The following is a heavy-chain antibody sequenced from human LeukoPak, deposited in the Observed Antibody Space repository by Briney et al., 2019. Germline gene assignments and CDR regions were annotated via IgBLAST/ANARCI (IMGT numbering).Heavy chain of an antibody. CDR3: ASLGSSVAAASDI. J-gene: IGHJ3*02. Sequence: SETLSLTCAVYGGSFSGYYWSWIRQPPGKGLEWIGEINHSGSTNYNPSLKSRVTISVDTSKNQFSLKLSSVTAADTAVYYCASLGSSVAAASDIWGQGTMVTVSS. V-gene: IGHV4-34*01. CDR1: GGSFSGYY. CDR2: INHSGST. D-gene: IGHD6-19*01.